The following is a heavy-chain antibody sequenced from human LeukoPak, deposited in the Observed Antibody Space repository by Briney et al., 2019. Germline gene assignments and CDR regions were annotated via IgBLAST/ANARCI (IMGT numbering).Heavy chain of an antibody. Sequence: GGSLRLSCAASGFTFSSYWMSWVRQAPGKGLEWVANIKEDGSEKNYVDSVKGRFTISRDNAKNSLYLQMNILRAEDTAVYYCARTEYGGRNPDYWGQGTLVTVSS. V-gene: IGHV3-7*05. CDR1: GFTFSSYW. CDR2: IKEDGSEK. J-gene: IGHJ4*02. CDR3: ARTEYGGRNPDY. D-gene: IGHD4-23*01.